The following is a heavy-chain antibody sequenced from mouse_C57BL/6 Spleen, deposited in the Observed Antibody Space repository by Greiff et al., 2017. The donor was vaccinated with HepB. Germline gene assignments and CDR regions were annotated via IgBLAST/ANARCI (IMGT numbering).Heavy chain of an antibody. Sequence: EVKLVESEGGLVQPGRSMKLSCTASGFTFSDYYMAWVRQVPEKGLEWVANINYDGSSTYYLDSLKSRFIISRDNAKNILYLQMSSLKSEDTATYYCARDDGYYFAYWGQGTLVTVSA. CDR3: ARDDGYYFAY. V-gene: IGHV5-16*01. CDR2: INYDGSST. D-gene: IGHD2-3*01. J-gene: IGHJ3*01. CDR1: GFTFSDYY.